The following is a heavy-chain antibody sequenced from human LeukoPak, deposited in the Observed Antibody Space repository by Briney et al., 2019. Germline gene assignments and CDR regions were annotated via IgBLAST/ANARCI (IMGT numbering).Heavy chain of an antibody. D-gene: IGHD3-22*01. Sequence: GGSLRLSCAASGFTFSNLWMHWVRQVPGKGPVWVSRIDGGGSSISYADSVKGRFSISRDNGKSNLYLHMNSLRVEDTGVYYCARGPGSSGGAYVGDYWGHGSLVTVSS. CDR1: GFTFSNLW. CDR3: ARGPGSSGGAYVGDY. CDR2: IDGGGSSI. V-gene: IGHV3-74*01. J-gene: IGHJ4*01.